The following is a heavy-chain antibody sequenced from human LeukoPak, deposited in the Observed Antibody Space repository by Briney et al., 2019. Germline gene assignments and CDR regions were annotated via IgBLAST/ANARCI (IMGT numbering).Heavy chain of an antibody. CDR1: GGSISSSSYY. Sequence: KTSETLSLTCTVSGGSISSSSYYWAWIRQPPGKGLEWIGYISSSETTNYNPSLKSRLTILVDTSTNQFSLELSSVTAADTAVYYCARVRSYSGSVTGKSYYFDYWGQGTLVTVSS. D-gene: IGHD3-10*01. V-gene: IGHV4-61*05. J-gene: IGHJ4*02. CDR2: ISSSETT. CDR3: ARVRSYSGSVTGKSYYFDY.